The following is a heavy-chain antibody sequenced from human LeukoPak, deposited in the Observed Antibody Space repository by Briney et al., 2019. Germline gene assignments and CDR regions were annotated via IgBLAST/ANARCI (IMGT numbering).Heavy chain of an antibody. D-gene: IGHD4-11*01. CDR1: GYTFTSYD. CDR3: ARGRLHRGYYYYYYMDV. CDR2: MNPNSGNT. V-gene: IGHV1-8*01. J-gene: IGHJ6*03. Sequence: ASVTVSYKASGYTFTSYDINWVRQAPGQGVEWMGWMNPNSGNTGYAQKFQGRVTMTRNTSISTAYMELSSLRSEDTAVYYCARGRLHRGYYYYYYMDVWGQGTTVTVSS.